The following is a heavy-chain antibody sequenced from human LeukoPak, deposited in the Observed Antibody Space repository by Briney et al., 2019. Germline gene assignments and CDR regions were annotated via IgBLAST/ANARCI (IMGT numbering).Heavy chain of an antibody. V-gene: IGHV3-74*01. Sequence: GGSLRLSCIASGFTFGSHAMHWVRQAPGEGLAWVSRLKHDGSAPSYADSVKGRFTISRDNAKNTLYLQMSSLRAEDTGVYYCARDGFTGPVTAYLDYWGQGTPVTVSS. J-gene: IGHJ4*02. CDR1: GFTFGSHA. CDR3: ARDGFTGPVTAYLDY. CDR2: LKHDGSAP. D-gene: IGHD2-21*02.